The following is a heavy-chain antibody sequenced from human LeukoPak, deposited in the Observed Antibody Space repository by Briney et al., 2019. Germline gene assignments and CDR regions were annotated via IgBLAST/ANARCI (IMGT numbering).Heavy chain of an antibody. J-gene: IGHJ4*02. CDR2: ISGGGDIT. V-gene: IGHV3-23*01. D-gene: IGHD1-26*01. CDR3: AKAHSGSFYSGIH. Sequence: GGSLRLSCAASGFTFSSYAMNWVRQAPGKGQEWVSAISGGGDITYYAGSVKGRFTISRDNSKNTLYLQVSSLRADDTAVYYCAKAHSGSFYSGIHWGQGTLVTVSS. CDR1: GFTFSSYA.